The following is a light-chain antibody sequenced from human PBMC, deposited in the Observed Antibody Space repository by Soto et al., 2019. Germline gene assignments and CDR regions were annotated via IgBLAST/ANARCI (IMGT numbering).Light chain of an antibody. J-gene: IGKJ5*01. CDR3: QQYGSSPLT. Sequence: EIVMTQSPATLSVSPGERVTLSCRASQSVSSRLAWYQQKPGQSPRLLIYGASTRATGIPDRFSGSGSGTDFTLTISRLEPEDFAVYYCQQYGSSPLTFGQGTRLEIK. V-gene: IGKV3-20*01. CDR2: GAS. CDR1: QSVSSR.